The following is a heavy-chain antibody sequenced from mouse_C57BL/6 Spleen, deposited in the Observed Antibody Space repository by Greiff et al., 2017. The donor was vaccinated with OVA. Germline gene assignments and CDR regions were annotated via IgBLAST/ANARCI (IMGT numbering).Heavy chain of an antibody. CDR2: IYPRSGNT. CDR1: GYTFTSYG. Sequence: VQLQQSGAELARPGASVKLSCKASGYTFTSYGISWVKQRTGQGLEWIGEIYPRSGNTYYNEKFKGKATLTADKSSSTAYMELRSLTSEDSAVYFCERDGSSYWYFDVWGTGTTVTVSS. CDR3: ERDGSSYWYFDV. V-gene: IGHV1-81*01. D-gene: IGHD1-1*01. J-gene: IGHJ1*03.